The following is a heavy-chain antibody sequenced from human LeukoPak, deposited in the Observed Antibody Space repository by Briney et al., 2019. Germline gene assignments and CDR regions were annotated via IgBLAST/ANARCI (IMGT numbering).Heavy chain of an antibody. J-gene: IGHJ4*02. CDR2: ISSSGSTI. D-gene: IGHD6-19*01. Sequence: PGGSLRLSCAASGFTFSDYYMSWLRQAPGKGLEWVSYISSSGSTIYYADSVKGRFTISRDNAKNSLYLQMNSLRAEATAVYYCAGDVSSGLDYWGQGTLVTVSS. CDR3: AGDVSSGLDY. V-gene: IGHV3-11*01. CDR1: GFTFSDYY.